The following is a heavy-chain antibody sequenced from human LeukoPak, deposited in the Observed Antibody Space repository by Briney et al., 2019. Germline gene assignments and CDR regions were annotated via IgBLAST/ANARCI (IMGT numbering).Heavy chain of an antibody. CDR3: ARDSGWWRFDF. CDR2: IKEDGSEK. Sequence: GGSLRLSCAASGLDFSSRWMNWVRQAPGQGLEWVASIKEDGSEKHYVDSVKGRFTISRDNGKNSLYLQMNSLRAEDTAVYYCARDSGWWRFDFWGQGTLVTVSS. J-gene: IGHJ4*02. D-gene: IGHD6-13*01. CDR1: GLDFSSRW. V-gene: IGHV3-7*03.